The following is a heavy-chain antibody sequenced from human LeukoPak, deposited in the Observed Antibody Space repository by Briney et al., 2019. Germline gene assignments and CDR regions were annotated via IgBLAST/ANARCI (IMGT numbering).Heavy chain of an antibody. Sequence: PSQTLSLTCTVSGASIRSGDYYWSWIRQPPGKGLEWIGYIYDSGSTYYNPSLKSRITISVDTSENRFSLKLSSVTATDTAVYYCARDRPSIVGAKGAFDIWGQGTMVTVSS. CDR3: ARDRPSIVGAKGAFDI. D-gene: IGHD1-26*01. V-gene: IGHV4-30-4*01. CDR2: IYDSGST. CDR1: GASIRSGDYY. J-gene: IGHJ3*02.